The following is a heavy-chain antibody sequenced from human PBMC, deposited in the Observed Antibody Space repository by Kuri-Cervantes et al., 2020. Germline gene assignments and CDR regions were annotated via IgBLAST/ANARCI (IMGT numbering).Heavy chain of an antibody. J-gene: IGHJ6*02. V-gene: IGHV3-30-3*01. CDR2: ISYDGSNK. Sequence: LSLTCAASGFTFSSYAMHWVRQAPGKGLEWVAVISYDGSNKYYADSVKGRFTISRDNSKNTLYLQMNSLRAEDTAVYYCARGGYGSGSYYYYGMDVWGQGTTVTVSS. D-gene: IGHD3-10*01. CDR3: ARGGYGSGSYYYYGMDV. CDR1: GFTFSSYA.